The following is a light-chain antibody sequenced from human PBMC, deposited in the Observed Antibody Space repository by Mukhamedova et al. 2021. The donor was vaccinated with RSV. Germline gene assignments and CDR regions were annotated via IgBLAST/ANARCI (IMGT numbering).Light chain of an antibody. CDR2: GAS. CDR1: QSVSSN. V-gene: IGKV3-15*01. Sequence: MGSQSVSSNLAWYQQKPGQAPRLLIYGASTRATGIPARFSGSGSGTEFTLTISSLQSEDFAVYYCQQRSNWPPITFGQGTRLEIK. CDR3: QQRSNWPPIT. J-gene: IGKJ5*01.